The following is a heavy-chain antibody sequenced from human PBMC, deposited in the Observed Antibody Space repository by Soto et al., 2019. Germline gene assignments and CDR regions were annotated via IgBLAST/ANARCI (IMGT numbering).Heavy chain of an antibody. V-gene: IGHV4-39*01. J-gene: IGHJ4*02. Sequence: PSETLALTCTVSGGSISSSSYYWGWIRQPPGKGLEWIGSIYYSGSTYYNPSLKSRVTISVDTSKNQFSLKLSSVTAADTAVYYCARHEIDYYDSSGYYYWGQGTLVTGSS. CDR1: GGSISSSSYY. CDR3: ARHEIDYYDSSGYYY. CDR2: IYYSGST. D-gene: IGHD3-22*01.